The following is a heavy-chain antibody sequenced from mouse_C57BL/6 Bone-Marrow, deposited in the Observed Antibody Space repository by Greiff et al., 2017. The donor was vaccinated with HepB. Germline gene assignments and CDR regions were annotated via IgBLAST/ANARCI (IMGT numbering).Heavy chain of an antibody. CDR1: GYTFTDYN. J-gene: IGHJ1*03. Sequence: EVQLVESGPELVKPGASVKIPCKASGYTFTDYNMDWVKQSHGKSLEWIGDINPNNGGTIYNQKFKGKATLTVDKSSSTAYMELRSLTSEDTAVYYCARPTMITTRRRSHWYFDVWGTGTTVTVSS. D-gene: IGHD2-4*01. CDR3: ARPTMITTRRRSHWYFDV. CDR2: INPNNGGT. V-gene: IGHV1-18*01.